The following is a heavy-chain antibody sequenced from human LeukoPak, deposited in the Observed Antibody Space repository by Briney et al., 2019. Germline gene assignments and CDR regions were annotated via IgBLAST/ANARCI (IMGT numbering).Heavy chain of an antibody. Sequence: GASVKVSCKASGYTFTSYYMHWVRQAPGQGLEWMGIINPSGGSTSYAQKFQGRVTMTRDTSTSTVYMELSSLRSEDTAVYYCARDLRGRGYGYYYYGMDVWGKGPRSPSPQ. V-gene: IGHV1-46*01. D-gene: IGHD5-18*01. CDR3: ARDLRGRGYGYYYYGMDV. J-gene: IGHJ6*01. CDR2: INPSGGST. CDR1: GYTFTSYY.